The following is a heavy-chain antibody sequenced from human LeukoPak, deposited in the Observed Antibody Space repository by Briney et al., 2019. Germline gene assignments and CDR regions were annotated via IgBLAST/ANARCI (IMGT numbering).Heavy chain of an antibody. CDR1: SYTFASYG. CDR3: ARHGSGRRYYFDY. D-gene: IGHD3-10*01. J-gene: IGHJ4*02. Sequence: ASVKVSCKASSYTFASYGISWVRQAPAKGLEGMGWITTYNDNTNYAQKLQGRFTMTRDTSTSTAYMDLRSIRSDDTAGYYCARHGSGRRYYFDYWGQGTLVTVSS. V-gene: IGHV1-18*01. CDR2: ITTYNDNT.